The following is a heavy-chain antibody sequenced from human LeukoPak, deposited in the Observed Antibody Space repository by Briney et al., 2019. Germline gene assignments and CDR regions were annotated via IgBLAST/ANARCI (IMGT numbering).Heavy chain of an antibody. CDR1: GFTFSSYS. D-gene: IGHD3-22*01. J-gene: IGHJ4*02. CDR2: ISSSSSYI. CDR3: ARAGTPLGHYDDSSGYSLDY. V-gene: IGHV3-21*01. Sequence: PGGSLRLSCAASGFTFSSYSMNWVRQAPRKGLEWVSSISSSSSYIYYADSVKGRFTISRENAKNSLYLQMNSLRAEDKAVYYCARAGTPLGHYDDSSGYSLDYWGQGTLVTVSS.